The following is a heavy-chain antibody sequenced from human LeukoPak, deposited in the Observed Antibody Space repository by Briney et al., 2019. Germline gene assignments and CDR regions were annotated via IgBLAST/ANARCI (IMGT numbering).Heavy chain of an antibody. Sequence: GGSLGLSCAASGFTFDDYAMHWVRQAPGKGLEWVSGISWNSGSIGYADSVKGRFTISRDNAKNCLCLQMNSLRAEDTALYYCAKAPYGAPSNGMDVWGQGTTITVSS. J-gene: IGHJ6*02. CDR1: GFTFDDYA. CDR3: AKAPYGAPSNGMDV. V-gene: IGHV3-9*01. CDR2: ISWNSGSI. D-gene: IGHD4-17*01.